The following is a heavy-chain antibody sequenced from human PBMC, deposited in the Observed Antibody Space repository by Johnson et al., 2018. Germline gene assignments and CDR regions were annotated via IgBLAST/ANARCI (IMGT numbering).Heavy chain of an antibody. CDR3: AREVSAVGIAPAEYFQH. V-gene: IGHV3-23*01. Sequence: EVQLLETGGALVQPGGSLRLSCAASGFTFSSYALSWVRQAPGKGLEWVSAIRGSGGSTYYADSVKGRFTISRDNSKNTLYLQMNSLRAEDTAVYDCAREVSAVGIAPAEYFQHWGQGTLVTVSS. J-gene: IGHJ1*01. CDR1: GFTFSSYA. CDR2: IRGSGGST. D-gene: IGHD6-19*01.